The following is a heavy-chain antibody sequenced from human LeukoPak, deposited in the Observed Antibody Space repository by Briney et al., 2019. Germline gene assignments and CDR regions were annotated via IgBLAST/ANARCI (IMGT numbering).Heavy chain of an antibody. CDR2: ISGSGGST. V-gene: IGHV3-23*01. Sequence: GGSLRLSCAASGFTFSSYAMSWVRQAPGKGLEWVSAISGSGGSTYYADSVKGRFTISRDNSKNTLYLQMNSLRAEDTAVYYCAKDGVVVVAATHLFDYWGQGTLVTVSS. D-gene: IGHD2-15*01. CDR3: AKDGVVVVAATHLFDY. CDR1: GFTFSSYA. J-gene: IGHJ4*02.